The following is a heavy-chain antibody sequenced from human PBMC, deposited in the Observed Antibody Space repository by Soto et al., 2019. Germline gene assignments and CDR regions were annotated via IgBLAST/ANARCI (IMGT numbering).Heavy chain of an antibody. CDR1: GFPFSDSA. Sequence: EVQLLESGGGLVQPGGSLRLSCADSGFPFSDSAMSWVRQAPGKGLEWVSSLSGSGGNTYSADSVKGRFTISRDNSKNTLYLQMNSLRAEDTAVYYCAKAAYCSCGRCQVAFGIWGQGTMVTVSS. CDR2: LSGSGGNT. CDR3: AKAAYCSCGRCQVAFGI. D-gene: IGHD2-15*01. J-gene: IGHJ3*02. V-gene: IGHV3-23*01.